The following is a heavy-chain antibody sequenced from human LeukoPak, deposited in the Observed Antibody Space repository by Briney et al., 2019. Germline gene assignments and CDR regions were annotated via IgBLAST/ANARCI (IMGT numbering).Heavy chain of an antibody. CDR1: GFTFSSYS. Sequence: PGGSLRLSCAASGFTFSSYSMNWVRQAPGKGLEWVSSISSSSSYIYYADSVKGRFTISRDNAKNSLYLQMNSLRAEDTAVYYCAREGDYDILTGYYRDWGQGTLVTVSS. J-gene: IGHJ4*02. CDR2: ISSSSSYI. D-gene: IGHD3-9*01. V-gene: IGHV3-21*01. CDR3: AREGDYDILTGYYRD.